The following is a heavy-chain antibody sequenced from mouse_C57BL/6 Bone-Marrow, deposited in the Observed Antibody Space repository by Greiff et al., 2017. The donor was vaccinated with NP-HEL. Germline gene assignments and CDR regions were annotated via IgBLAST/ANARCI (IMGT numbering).Heavy chain of an antibody. CDR3: VRESDYYGSPPWYFDV. CDR2: IRSKSSNYAT. J-gene: IGHJ1*03. Sequence: EAGGGLVQPKGSLKLSCAASGFTFNTYAMHWVRQAPGKGLEWVARIRSKSSNYATYYADSVKDRFTISRDDSQSMLYLQMNNLKTEDTAMYYCVRESDYYGSPPWYFDVWGTGTTVTVSS. V-gene: IGHV10-3*01. D-gene: IGHD1-1*01. CDR1: GFTFNTYA.